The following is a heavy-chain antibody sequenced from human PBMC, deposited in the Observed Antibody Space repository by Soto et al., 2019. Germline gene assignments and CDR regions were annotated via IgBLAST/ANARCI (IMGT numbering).Heavy chain of an antibody. CDR2: IYYSGST. CDR3: ASLDSSGWYYFDY. CDR1: GVSISSYY. Sequence: SETLSLTCTVSGVSISSYYWSWIRQPPGKGLEWIGYIYYSGSTNYNPSLKSRVTILVDTSKNQFSLKLSSVTAADTAVYYCASLDSSGWYYFDYWGQGTLVTVSS. J-gene: IGHJ4*02. V-gene: IGHV4-59*01. D-gene: IGHD6-19*01.